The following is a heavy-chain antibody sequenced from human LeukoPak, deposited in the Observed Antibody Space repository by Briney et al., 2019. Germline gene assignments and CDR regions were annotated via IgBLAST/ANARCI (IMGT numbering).Heavy chain of an antibody. Sequence: PGGSLRLSCAASGFTVSSNYMSWVRQAPGKGLEWVSVIYSGGSTYYADSVKGRFTISRDNAKNSLYLQMNSLRAEDTAVYYCARDRGIVGARVWFDPWGQGTLVTVSS. V-gene: IGHV3-53*01. CDR1: GFTVSSNY. J-gene: IGHJ5*02. CDR3: ARDRGIVGARVWFDP. CDR2: IYSGGST. D-gene: IGHD1-26*01.